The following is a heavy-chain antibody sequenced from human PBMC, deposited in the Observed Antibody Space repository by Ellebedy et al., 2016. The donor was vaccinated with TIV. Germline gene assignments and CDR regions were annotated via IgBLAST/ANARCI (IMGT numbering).Heavy chain of an antibody. Sequence: ASVKVSCKASGYTFTSYYMHWVRQAPGQGLEWMGIINPSGGSTSYAQKFQGRVTMTTDTSTSTAYMELRSLRSDDTAVYYCARDEVGSYGYLYYYYYGMDVWGQGTTVTVSS. CDR2: INPSGGST. CDR1: GYTFTSYY. V-gene: IGHV1-46*01. D-gene: IGHD5-18*01. CDR3: ARDEVGSYGYLYYYYYGMDV. J-gene: IGHJ6*02.